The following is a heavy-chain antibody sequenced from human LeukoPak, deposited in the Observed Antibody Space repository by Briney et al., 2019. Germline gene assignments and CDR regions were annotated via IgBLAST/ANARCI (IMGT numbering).Heavy chain of an antibody. Sequence: KSSETLSLTCTVSGGSISSYYWSWIRQPPGKGLEWIGYIYASGGTNYIPSLKSRVTISVDTSKNQFSLKLSSVTAADTAVYYCARLYCSGGSCYHHFLDYWGQGTLVTVSS. CDR1: GGSISSYY. CDR3: ARLYCSGGSCYHHFLDY. CDR2: IYASGGT. J-gene: IGHJ4*02. V-gene: IGHV4-4*09. D-gene: IGHD2-15*01.